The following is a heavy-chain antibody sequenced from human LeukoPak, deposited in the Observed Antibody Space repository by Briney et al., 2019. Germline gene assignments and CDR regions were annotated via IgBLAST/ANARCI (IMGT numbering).Heavy chain of an antibody. CDR1: GYTFTTFY. J-gene: IGHJ4*02. Sequence: GASVKVSCKASGYTFTTFYIHWVRQAPGQGLEWMGSIHPSGGSTTYARKFQGRVTITRDTSTTTVYMDLSSLRSEDTAVYYCARRGDGGRSFDYWGQGTLVTVSS. D-gene: IGHD4-23*01. V-gene: IGHV1-46*01. CDR3: ARRGDGGRSFDY. CDR2: IHPSGGST.